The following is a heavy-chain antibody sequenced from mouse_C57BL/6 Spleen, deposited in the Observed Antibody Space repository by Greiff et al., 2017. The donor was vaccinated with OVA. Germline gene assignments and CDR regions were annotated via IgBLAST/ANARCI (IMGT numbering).Heavy chain of an antibody. CDR2: IDPSDSYT. Sequence: VQLQQPGAELVKPGASVKLSCKASGYTFTSYWMHWVKQRPGQGLEWIGEIDPSDSYTNYNQKFKGKSTLTVDKSSSTAYMQLSSLTSEDSAVYYCARRDYYGRFDVWGTGTTVTVSS. D-gene: IGHD1-1*01. CDR3: ARRDYYGRFDV. CDR1: GYTFTSYW. J-gene: IGHJ1*03. V-gene: IGHV1-69*01.